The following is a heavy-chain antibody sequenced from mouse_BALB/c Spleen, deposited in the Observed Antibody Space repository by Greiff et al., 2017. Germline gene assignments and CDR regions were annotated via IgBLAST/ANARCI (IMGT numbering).Heavy chain of an antibody. J-gene: IGHJ2*01. CDR2: ILPGSGST. CDR3: AYDGYYQYYFDY. Sequence: VQLQQSGAELMKPGASVKISCKATGYTFSSYWIEWVKQRPGHGLEWIGEILPGSGSTNYNEKFKGKATFTADTSSNTAYMQLSSLTSEDSAVYYCAYDGYYQYYFDYWGQGTTLTVSS. CDR1: GYTFSSYW. D-gene: IGHD2-3*01. V-gene: IGHV1-9*01.